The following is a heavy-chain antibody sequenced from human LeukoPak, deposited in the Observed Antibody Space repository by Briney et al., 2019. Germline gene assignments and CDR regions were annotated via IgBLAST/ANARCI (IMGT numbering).Heavy chain of an antibody. CDR2: IYTSGSP. Sequence: PSETLSLTCTVSGGSISSDYWSWLRQPAGKGLEWLGRIYTSGSPNYNPSLKSRVTMSVDTSKNQFSLKLSSVTAADTAVYYCARGPRYYYYYMDVWGKGTTVTVSS. CDR1: GGSISSDY. V-gene: IGHV4-4*07. J-gene: IGHJ6*03. CDR3: ARGPRYYYYYMDV.